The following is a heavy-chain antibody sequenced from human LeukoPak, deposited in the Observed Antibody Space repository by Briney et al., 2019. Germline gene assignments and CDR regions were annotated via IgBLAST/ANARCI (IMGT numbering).Heavy chain of an antibody. CDR3: SKTTGTARGLNYHFYMDV. Sequence: GGSLRLSCAASGFIFSNYGMHWVRQAPGKGLEWVTFIRVGGNNKYYTDSVKGRFTISRDDSKNTVYLQMNRLRSEDTAVYYCSKTTGTARGLNYHFYMDVWGKGTTVIVSS. CDR2: IRVGGNNK. CDR1: GFIFSNYG. D-gene: IGHD1-1*01. V-gene: IGHV3-30*02. J-gene: IGHJ6*03.